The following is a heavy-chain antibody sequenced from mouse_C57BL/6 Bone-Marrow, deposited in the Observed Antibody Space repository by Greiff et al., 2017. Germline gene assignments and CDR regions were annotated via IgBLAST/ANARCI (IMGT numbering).Heavy chain of an antibody. D-gene: IGHD2-3*01. CDR2: IDPENGDT. J-gene: IGHJ3*01. CDR3: TKSGIYDGSPWFTY. V-gene: IGHV14-4*01. Sequence: EVQLQQSGAELVRPGASVKLSCTASGFNIKDDYMHWVKQRPEQGLEWIGWIDPENGDTEYASKFQGKATITANTSSNTAYLQLSSLTSEDTAVYYWTKSGIYDGSPWFTYWGQGTLVTVSA. CDR1: GFNIKDDY.